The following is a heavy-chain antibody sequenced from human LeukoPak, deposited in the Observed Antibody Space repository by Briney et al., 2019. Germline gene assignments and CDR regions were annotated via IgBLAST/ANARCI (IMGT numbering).Heavy chain of an antibody. CDR3: ASGLYYYGSGSYPFDY. CDR1: GGSITSYY. V-gene: IGHV4-59*08. J-gene: IGHJ4*02. Sequence: SETLSLTCTVSGGSITSYYWSWIRQPPGKGLEWIGYISYSGSTNYNPSLKSRVTISVDTSKNQFSLKLSSVTAADTAVYYCASGLYYYGSGSYPFDYWGQGTLVTVSS. D-gene: IGHD3-10*01. CDR2: ISYSGST.